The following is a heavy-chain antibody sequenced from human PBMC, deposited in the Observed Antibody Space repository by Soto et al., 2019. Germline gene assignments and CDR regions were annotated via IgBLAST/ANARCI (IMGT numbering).Heavy chain of an antibody. CDR1: GFTFSSYA. V-gene: IGHV3-23*01. J-gene: IGHJ5*02. CDR2: ISGSGGST. Sequence: GGSLRLSCAASGFTFSSYAMSWVRQAPGKGLEWVSAISGSGGSTYYADSVKGRFTISRDNSKNTLYLQMNSLRAEDTAVYYCAKDYGYCSGGSCYYNWFDPWGQGT. D-gene: IGHD2-15*01. CDR3: AKDYGYCSGGSCYYNWFDP.